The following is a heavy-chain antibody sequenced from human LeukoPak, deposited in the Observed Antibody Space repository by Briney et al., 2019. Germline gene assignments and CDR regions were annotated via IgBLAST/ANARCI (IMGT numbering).Heavy chain of an antibody. CDR2: INHSGST. J-gene: IGHJ4*02. D-gene: IGHD3-22*01. Sequence: PSETLSLTCAVYGGSFSDYYWSWIRQPPGKGLEWIGEINHSGSTNYNPSLKSRVTISVDTSKNQFSLKLSSVTAADTAVYYCARGLGDSSGYYLDYWGQGTLVTVSS. CDR3: ARGLGDSSGYYLDY. CDR1: GGSFSDYY. V-gene: IGHV4-34*01.